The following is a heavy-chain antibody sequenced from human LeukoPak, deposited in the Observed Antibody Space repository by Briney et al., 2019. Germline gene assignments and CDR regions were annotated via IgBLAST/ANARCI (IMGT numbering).Heavy chain of an antibody. CDR3: ARGGSSSWYGS. Sequence: GGSLRLYCAAAGFTFSSYWMHWVRQAQGKGLVWVSRINSDGSTTSHADSVKGRFTISRDNAKNTLFLQMNSLRAEDTAVYYCARGGSSSWYGSWGQGTLVTVSS. CDR1: GFTFSSYW. D-gene: IGHD6-13*01. J-gene: IGHJ5*01. CDR2: INSDGSTT. V-gene: IGHV3-74*01.